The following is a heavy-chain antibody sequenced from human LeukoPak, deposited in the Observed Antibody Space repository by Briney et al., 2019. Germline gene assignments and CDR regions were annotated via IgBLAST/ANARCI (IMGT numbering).Heavy chain of an antibody. CDR2: IYQSGST. J-gene: IGHJ4*02. CDR1: GDSISNSSYY. D-gene: IGHD1-26*01. V-gene: IGHV4-39*01. Sequence: SETLSLTCTVSGDSISNSSYYWTWIRQPPGKGREWIGSIYQSGSTYYNPSLKSRVTISVDTSKNQFSLKLTSVTAADTAVYYCARVGFVWPHYFFDYWGQGTLVTVSS. CDR3: ARVGFVWPHYFFDY.